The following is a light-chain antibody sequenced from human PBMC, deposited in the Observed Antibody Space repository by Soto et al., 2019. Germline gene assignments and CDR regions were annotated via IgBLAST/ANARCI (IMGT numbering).Light chain of an antibody. J-gene: IGKJ4*01. CDR1: QSVGDW. V-gene: IGKV1-5*03. CDR2: KAS. Sequence: DIQMTQSPSTLSASVGDRVTITCRASQSVGDWLAWYQQKPGKAPKLLIYKASILEDGVPSRFSGRGSGTEFTLTISSLQPDDFATYYCQQCDSFSLTFGGGTKVEIK. CDR3: QQCDSFSLT.